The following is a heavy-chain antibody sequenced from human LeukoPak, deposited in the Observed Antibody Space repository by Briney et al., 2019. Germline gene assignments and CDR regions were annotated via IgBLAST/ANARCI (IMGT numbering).Heavy chain of an antibody. CDR1: GYTFTSYY. J-gene: IGHJ5*02. Sequence: ASVKVSCQASGYTFTSYYMHWVRPAPAQGLEWVGILNPIGGSLRYAQKFQGRVTMTRDTSTSTDYMELSSLRSEDTAVYYCARDLAPITMLVSSRANWFDPWGQGTLVTVSS. D-gene: IGHD3-22*01. CDR3: ARDLAPITMLVSSRANWFDP. CDR2: LNPIGGSL. V-gene: IGHV1-46*01.